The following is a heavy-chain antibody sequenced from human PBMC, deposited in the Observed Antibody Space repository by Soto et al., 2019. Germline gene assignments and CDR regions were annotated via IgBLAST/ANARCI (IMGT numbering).Heavy chain of an antibody. CDR3: AGTSGYYDSSGYYDY. V-gene: IGHV4-59*01. CDR1: GGSISSYY. D-gene: IGHD3-22*01. J-gene: IGHJ4*02. CDR2: IYYSGST. Sequence: PSETLSLTCTVSGGSISSYYWSWIRQPPGKGLEWIGYIYYSGSTNYNPSLKSRVTISVDTSKNQFSLKLSSVTAADTAVYYCAGTSGYYDSSGYYDYWGQGTLVTVSS.